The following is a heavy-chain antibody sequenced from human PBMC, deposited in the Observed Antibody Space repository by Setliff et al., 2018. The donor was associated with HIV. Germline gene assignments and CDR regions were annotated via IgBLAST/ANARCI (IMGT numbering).Heavy chain of an antibody. D-gene: IGHD6-19*01. CDR2: INASGGST. Sequence: VASVKVSCKASGYTFTSYYIHWVRQAPGQGLEWMGIINASGGSTTYAQKLQGRVTMTRDTSTSTVYMELRSLRSDDTAVYYCARGGDGYSSGWYPFDCWGQGTLVTVSS. CDR1: GYTFTSYY. J-gene: IGHJ4*02. CDR3: ARGGDGYSSGWYPFDC. V-gene: IGHV1-46*04.